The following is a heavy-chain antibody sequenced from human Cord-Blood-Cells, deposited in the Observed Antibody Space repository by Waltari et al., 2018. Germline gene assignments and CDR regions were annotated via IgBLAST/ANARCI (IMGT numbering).Heavy chain of an antibody. V-gene: IGHV1-2*04. CDR3: ARGGGKEYSSSWYCDY. CDR2: INPNSGGT. J-gene: IGHJ4*02. Sequence: QVQLVQSGAEVKKPGASVKVSCKASGYTFTGYYMPWVRQAPGQGLEWMGWINPNSGGTNYAQKFQGWVTMTRDTSISTAYMELSRLRSDDTAVYYCARGGGKEYSSSWYCDYWGQGTLVTVSS. CDR1: GYTFTGYY. D-gene: IGHD6-13*01.